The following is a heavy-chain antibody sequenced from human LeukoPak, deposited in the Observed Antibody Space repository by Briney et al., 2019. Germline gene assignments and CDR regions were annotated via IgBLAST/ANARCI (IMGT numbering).Heavy chain of an antibody. D-gene: IGHD3-16*01. CDR3: ARGVGGDYFDY. CDR1: GYTFTNYS. J-gene: IGHJ4*02. CDR2: INTGNGNT. V-gene: IGHV1-3*04. Sequence: ASVKVSFTASGYTFTNYSMHWVRQAPGQRLEWMGWINTGNGNTKYSQKFQGRVTITRDTSASTAYMELSSLRSEDTTVYHCARGVGGDYFDYWGQGTLVTVSS.